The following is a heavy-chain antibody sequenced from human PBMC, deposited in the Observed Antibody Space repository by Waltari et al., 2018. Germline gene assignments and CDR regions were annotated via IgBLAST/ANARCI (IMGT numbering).Heavy chain of an antibody. CDR1: GFTFSRYW. CDR2: IKQDGSEK. CDR3: ARWGVTMVRGVVDY. V-gene: IGHV3-7*02. Sequence: EVQLVESGGGLVQPGGSLRLSCAASGFTFSRYWMRWVRQAPGKGLEWVANIKQDGSEKYYVDAVKGRFTISRDNAKNSLYLQMNSLRAEDTAVYYCARWGVTMVRGVVDYWGQGTLVTVSS. D-gene: IGHD3-10*01. J-gene: IGHJ4*02.